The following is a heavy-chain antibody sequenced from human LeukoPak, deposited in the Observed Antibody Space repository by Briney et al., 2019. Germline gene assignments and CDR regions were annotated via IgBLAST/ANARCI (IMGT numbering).Heavy chain of an antibody. D-gene: IGHD6-13*01. CDR2: ISNSGSTI. Sequence: GGSLRLSCAASGFTFSEYYMTWIRQAPGKGLEWVSYISNSGSTIHYADSVKGRFTISRDNAKNSLYLQMNSLRVEDTAVYYCAGWVAAAETDIWGQGTMVTVSS. J-gene: IGHJ3*02. CDR1: GFTFSEYY. CDR3: AGWVAAAETDI. V-gene: IGHV3-11*01.